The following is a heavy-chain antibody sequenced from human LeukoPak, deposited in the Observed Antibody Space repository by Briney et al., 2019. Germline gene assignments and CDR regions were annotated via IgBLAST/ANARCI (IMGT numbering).Heavy chain of an antibody. J-gene: IGHJ3*02. CDR1: GGSISSYY. Sequence: PSETLSLTCTVSGGSISSYYWSWIRQPPGKGLEWMGYIYYSGSTNYNPSLKSRVTISVDTSKNQFSLKLSSVTAADTAVYYCARAVAGTGDAFDIWGQGTMVTVSS. CDR2: IYYSGST. CDR3: ARAVAGTGDAFDI. V-gene: IGHV4-59*01. D-gene: IGHD6-19*01.